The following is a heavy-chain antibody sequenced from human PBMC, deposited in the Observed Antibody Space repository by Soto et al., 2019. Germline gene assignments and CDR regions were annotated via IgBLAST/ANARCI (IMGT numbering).Heavy chain of an antibody. D-gene: IGHD1-7*01. J-gene: IGHJ4*02. CDR2: IYWDDDK. CDR3: AHRGMDWNYEKYYFDY. V-gene: IGHV2-5*02. CDR1: GFSLSTSGVG. Sequence: QITLKESGPPLVKPTQTLTLTCTFSGFSLSTSGVGVGWIRQPPGKALEWLALIYWDDDKRYSPSLKSRLTITKDTSKNQVVLTMTNMDPVDTATYYCAHRGMDWNYEKYYFDYWGQGTLVTVSS.